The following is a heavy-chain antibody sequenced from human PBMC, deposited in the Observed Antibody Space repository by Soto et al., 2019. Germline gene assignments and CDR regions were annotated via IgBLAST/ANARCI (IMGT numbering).Heavy chain of an antibody. Sequence: PSETLSLTCAVSGYSISSGYYWGWIRQPPGKGLEWIGSIYHSGSTYYNPSLKSRVTISVDTSKNQFSLKLSSVTAADAAVYYCARIPPLSSYYDFWSGYYYENYFDYWGQGTLVTVSS. V-gene: IGHV4-38-2*01. CDR1: GYSISSGYY. CDR2: IYHSGST. CDR3: ARIPPLSSYYDFWSGYYYENYFDY. J-gene: IGHJ4*02. D-gene: IGHD3-3*01.